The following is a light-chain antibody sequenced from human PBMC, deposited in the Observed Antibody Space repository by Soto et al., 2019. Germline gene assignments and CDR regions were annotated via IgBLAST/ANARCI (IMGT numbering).Light chain of an antibody. CDR2: GVR. Sequence: QSVLTQPTSVSGSAGQSITISCTGNSHDIGAHDYVSWYQQHPGKAPRLLIYGVRNRPSGIPSRFSASTSGLTASLTISGLQAEDEADYYCASFTTNRVYVFGPGTKGTVL. CDR3: ASFTTNRVYV. V-gene: IGLV2-14*01. CDR1: SHDIGAHDY. J-gene: IGLJ1*01.